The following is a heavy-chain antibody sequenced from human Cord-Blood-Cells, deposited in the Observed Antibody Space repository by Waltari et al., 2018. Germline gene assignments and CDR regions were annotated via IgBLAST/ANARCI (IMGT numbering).Heavy chain of an antibody. CDR1: GGTFSSYA. Sequence: QVQLVQSGAEVKKPGSSVRVSCKASGGTFSSYAISWVRRAPGRGLEWVGRIVPILGIASYTQKYQGRATITADKSTSTAYMELSSLRSEDTAVYYCARDMRFRLLWFGAEFDPWGQGTLVTGSS. V-gene: IGHV1-69*09. D-gene: IGHD3-10*01. CDR2: IVPILGIA. CDR3: ARDMRFRLLWFGAEFDP. J-gene: IGHJ5*02.